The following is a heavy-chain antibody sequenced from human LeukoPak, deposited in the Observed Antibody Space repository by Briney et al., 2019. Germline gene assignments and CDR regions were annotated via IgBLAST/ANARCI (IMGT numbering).Heavy chain of an antibody. J-gene: IGHJ4*02. CDR2: LNQGGSEK. V-gene: IGHV3-7*01. CDR1: GFSFSNYW. Sequence: GGSLRLSCVASGFSFSNYWLSWVRLTPGKRLEWLANLNQGGSEKHYVDSVKGRFTISRDNAKNSLYLQMSSLRADDTAVYYCVRDELRGSLDYWGQGTLVTVSS. CDR3: VRDELRGSLDY. D-gene: IGHD3-10*01.